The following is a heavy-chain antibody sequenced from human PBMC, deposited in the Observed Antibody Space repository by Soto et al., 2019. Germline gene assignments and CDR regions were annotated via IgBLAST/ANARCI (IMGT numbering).Heavy chain of an antibody. V-gene: IGHV3-66*01. CDR3: AKGYSGYDYFDY. CDR2: IYSGGST. Sequence: GGSLRLSCAASGFTVSSNYMSWVRQAPGKGLELVSVIYSGGSTYYADSVKGRFTISGDNSKNTLYLQMNSLRAEDTAVYYCAKGYSGYDYFDYWGQGTLVTVSS. D-gene: IGHD5-12*01. CDR1: GFTVSSNY. J-gene: IGHJ4*02.